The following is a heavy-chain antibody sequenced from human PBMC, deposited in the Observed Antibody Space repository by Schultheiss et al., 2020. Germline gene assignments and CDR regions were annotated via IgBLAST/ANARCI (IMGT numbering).Heavy chain of an antibody. CDR3: ARGLSRSTSYLVLIPAASSRWFDP. V-gene: IGHV4-34*01. CDR1: GGSFSGYY. CDR2: INHSGST. D-gene: IGHD2-2*01. Sequence: SETLSLTCAVYGGSFSGYYWSWIRQPPGKGLEWIGEINHSGSTDYNPSLKSRVTISVDTSKNQFSLKLSSVTAADTAVYYCARGLSRSTSYLVLIPAASSRWFDPWGQGTLVTVSS. J-gene: IGHJ5*02.